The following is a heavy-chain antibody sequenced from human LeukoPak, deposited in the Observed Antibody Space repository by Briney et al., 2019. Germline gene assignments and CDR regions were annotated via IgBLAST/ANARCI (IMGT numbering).Heavy chain of an antibody. J-gene: IGHJ4*02. CDR2: IYYSGST. Sequence: SETLSLTCTVSGGSISSYYWSWLRPPPGKGLEWIGYIYYSGSTNYNPSLKSRVTISVDTSKNQFSLKLSSVTAADTAVYYCARLYSSSFPLYWGQGTLVTVSS. V-gene: IGHV4-59*08. D-gene: IGHD6-6*01. CDR3: ARLYSSSFPLY. CDR1: GGSISSYY.